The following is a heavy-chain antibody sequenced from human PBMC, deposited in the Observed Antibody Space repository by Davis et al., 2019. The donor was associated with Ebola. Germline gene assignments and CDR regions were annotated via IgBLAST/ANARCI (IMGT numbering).Heavy chain of an antibody. V-gene: IGHV4-4*07. CDR3: ARGPARAV. Sequence: SETLSLTCTVSGASISGYYWSWIRQSAGKGLEWIGRIYSSGDINYNPSLQSRVTMSVDTSKNRFSLNVTSVTAADTAVYYCARGPARAVWGKGITVIVSS. CDR2: IYSSGDI. CDR1: GASISGYY. J-gene: IGHJ6*04.